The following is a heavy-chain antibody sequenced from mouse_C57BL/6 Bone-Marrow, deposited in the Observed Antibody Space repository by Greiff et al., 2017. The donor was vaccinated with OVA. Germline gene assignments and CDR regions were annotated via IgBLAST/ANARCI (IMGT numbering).Heavy chain of an antibody. CDR3: AILPGSR. CDR2: ISSGGSYT. Sequence: EVKLMESGGDLVKPGGSLKLSCAASGFTFSSYGMSWVRQTPDQRLEWVATISSGGSYTYYPDSVKGRFTISRDNAKNTLYLQMSSLKSEDTAMYYCAILPGSRWGQGTLVTVSA. CDR1: GFTFSSYG. D-gene: IGHD4-1*01. V-gene: IGHV5-6*01. J-gene: IGHJ3*01.